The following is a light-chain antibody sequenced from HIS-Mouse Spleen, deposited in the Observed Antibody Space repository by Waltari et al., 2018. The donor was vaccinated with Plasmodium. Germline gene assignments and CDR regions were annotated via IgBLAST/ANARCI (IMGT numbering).Light chain of an antibody. Sequence: SYVLTQPPSVSVAPGQTARTTCGGNKIGSKSVHWYQQKPGQAPVLVVYDDNDRPSGIPERFSGSNSGNTATLTISRVEAGDEADYYCQVWDSSSDHRVFGGGTKLTVL. CDR3: QVWDSSSDHRV. V-gene: IGLV3-21*02. CDR2: DDN. CDR1: KIGSKS. J-gene: IGLJ3*02.